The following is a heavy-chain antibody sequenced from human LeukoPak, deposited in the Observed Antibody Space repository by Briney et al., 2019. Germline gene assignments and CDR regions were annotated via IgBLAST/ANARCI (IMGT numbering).Heavy chain of an antibody. CDR3: ACFSSRLAVAGTFDY. V-gene: IGHV3-20*04. Sequence: GGSLRLSCAASGFTFDDYGMSWVRQAPGKGLEWVSGINWNGGSTGYADSVKGRFTISRDNAKNSLYLQMNSLRAEDTALYYCACFSSRLAVAGTFDYWGRGTLVTVSS. CDR2: INWNGGST. J-gene: IGHJ4*02. D-gene: IGHD6-19*01. CDR1: GFTFDDYG.